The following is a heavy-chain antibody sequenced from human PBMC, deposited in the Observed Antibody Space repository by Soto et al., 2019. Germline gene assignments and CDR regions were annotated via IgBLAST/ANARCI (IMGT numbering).Heavy chain of an antibody. CDR1: GGSFSGYY. V-gene: IGHV4-34*01. J-gene: IGHJ4*02. Sequence: QVQLQQWGAGLLKPSETLSLTCAVYGGSFSGYYWSWIRQPPGKGLEWIGEINHSGSTNYNPALKRRVTISVDTSKNQFSLKLSSVTAADTAVYYCARGTFKREVVAATGWYFDYWGQGTLVTVSS. CDR2: INHSGST. CDR3: ARGTFKREVVAATGWYFDY. D-gene: IGHD2-15*01.